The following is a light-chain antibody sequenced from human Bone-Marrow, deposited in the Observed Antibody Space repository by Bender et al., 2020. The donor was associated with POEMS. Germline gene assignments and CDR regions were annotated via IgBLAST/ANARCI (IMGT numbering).Light chain of an antibody. CDR3: CSYAGTFTFVL. Sequence: QSVLTQPPSVSGAPGQRVTISCTGSSSNTGSGYDINWYQHLPGTAPKLLIYGYNNRPSGVPDRFSGSKSGNTASLTISGLQPEDEADYHCCSYAGTFTFVLFGGGTKLTVL. J-gene: IGLJ2*01. CDR1: SSNTGSGYD. V-gene: IGLV1-40*01. CDR2: GYN.